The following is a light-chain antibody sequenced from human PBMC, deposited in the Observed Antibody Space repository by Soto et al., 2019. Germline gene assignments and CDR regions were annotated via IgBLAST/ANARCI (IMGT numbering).Light chain of an antibody. Sequence: DIQMTQSPSTLSASVGDRVTITCRASQSISNWLAWYQQKPGKAPKLLIYKASSLESGVPSRFRGSGSGTEFTLTISSLQPDDFATYYCQQYNSYPTFGQGTKVEIK. CDR2: KAS. J-gene: IGKJ1*01. CDR1: QSISNW. V-gene: IGKV1-5*03. CDR3: QQYNSYPT.